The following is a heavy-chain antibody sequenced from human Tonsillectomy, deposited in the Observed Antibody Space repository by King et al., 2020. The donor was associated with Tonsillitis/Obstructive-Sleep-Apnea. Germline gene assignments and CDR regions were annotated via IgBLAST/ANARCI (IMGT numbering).Heavy chain of an antibody. D-gene: IGHD3-10*01. J-gene: IGHJ3*02. CDR1: VFSLSTSGVG. V-gene: IGHV2-5*02. Sequence: ITLKESGPTLVKPTQTLTLTCTFSVFSLSTSGVGVGWIRQPPGKALEWLALIYWDDDKRYSPSLKRRLTITKDTSKNQVVLTMTNMDPVDTATFYFAHRLRFGDFDAFDIWGQGTMVTVSS. CDR3: AHRLRFGDFDAFDI. CDR2: IYWDDDK.